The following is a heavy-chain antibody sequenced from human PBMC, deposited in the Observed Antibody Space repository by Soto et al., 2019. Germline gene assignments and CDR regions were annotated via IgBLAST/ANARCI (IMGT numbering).Heavy chain of an antibody. J-gene: IGHJ3*02. V-gene: IGHV4-39*01. CDR2: IYYSGST. CDR1: GCSISSSSYY. CDR3: ARPHYDFWSGYYGGAPDAFDI. D-gene: IGHD3-3*01. Sequence: SETLSLTCTVSGCSISSSSYYWGWIRPPPGKGLEWIGSIYYSGSTYYNPSLKSRVTISVDTSKNQFSLKLSSVTAADTAVYYCARPHYDFWSGYYGGAPDAFDIWGQGTMVTVSS.